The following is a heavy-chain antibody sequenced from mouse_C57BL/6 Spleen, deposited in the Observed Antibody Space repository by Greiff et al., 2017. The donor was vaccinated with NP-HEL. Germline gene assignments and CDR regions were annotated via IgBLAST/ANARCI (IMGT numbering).Heavy chain of an antibody. D-gene: IGHD1-1*01. CDR1: GYTFTDYE. Sequence: QVQLQQSGAELVRPGASVTLSCKASGYTFTDYEMHWVKQTPVHGLEWIGAIDPETGGTAYNQKFKGKAILTADKSSSTAYMELRSLTSEDSAVYYCTRRGYGSITWYCDVWGTGTTVTVSA. J-gene: IGHJ1*03. V-gene: IGHV1-15*01. CDR2: IDPETGGT. CDR3: TRRGYGSITWYCDV.